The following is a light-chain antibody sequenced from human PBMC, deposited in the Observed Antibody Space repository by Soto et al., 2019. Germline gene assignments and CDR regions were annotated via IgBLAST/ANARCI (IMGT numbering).Light chain of an antibody. Sequence: QSALTQPRSVSGSPGQSVTFSCIGTSGDIGTYNFVSWYQQYPGKAPKLMIYDVTKRPSGVPDRFSGSKSGNTASLTISGLQAEDEACYYCSSYTSSSTLYVFGTGTKLTVL. CDR2: DVT. CDR1: SGDIGTYNF. V-gene: IGLV2-11*01. J-gene: IGLJ1*01. CDR3: SSYTSSSTLYV.